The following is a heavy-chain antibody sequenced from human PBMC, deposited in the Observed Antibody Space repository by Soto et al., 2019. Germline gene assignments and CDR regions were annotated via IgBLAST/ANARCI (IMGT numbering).Heavy chain of an antibody. Sequence: GGSLRLACAASGFTFSSYWMHWVRQAPGKGLVWVSRINSDGSSTSYADSVKGRFTISRDNAKNTLYLQMNSLRAEDTAVYYCARERYYDFWSARGYYYGMDVWGQGTTVTVSS. CDR2: INSDGSST. D-gene: IGHD3-3*01. J-gene: IGHJ6*02. V-gene: IGHV3-74*01. CDR1: GFTFSSYW. CDR3: ARERYYDFWSARGYYYGMDV.